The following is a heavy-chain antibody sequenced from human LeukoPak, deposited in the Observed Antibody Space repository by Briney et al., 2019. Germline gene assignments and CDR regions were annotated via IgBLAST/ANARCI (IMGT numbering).Heavy chain of an antibody. J-gene: IGHJ4*02. Sequence: ASVTVSFKVSGYTLTELSMHWVRQAPGKGLEWMGGFDPEDGETIYAQKFQGRVTMTEDTSTDTAYMELSSLRSEDTAVYYCATKDPPGIAARGAKPFDYWGPGT. CDR3: ATKDPPGIAARGAKPFDY. CDR1: GYTLTELS. D-gene: IGHD6-13*01. CDR2: FDPEDGET. V-gene: IGHV1-24*01.